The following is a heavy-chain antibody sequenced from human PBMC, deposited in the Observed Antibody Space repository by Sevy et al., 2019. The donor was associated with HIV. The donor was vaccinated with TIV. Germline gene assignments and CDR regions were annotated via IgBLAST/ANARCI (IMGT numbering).Heavy chain of an antibody. Sequence: GGSLRLSCAASGFTGFTFGDLYMSWIRQARGKGLEWVSYISSSGSSMYYADSVKGRFTISRDNAKNSLYLQMNSLRAEDTAFYYCATYIYDSSGLDYWGQGTLVTVSS. J-gene: IGHJ4*02. D-gene: IGHD3-22*01. V-gene: IGHV3-11*01. CDR1: GFTGFTFGDLY. CDR3: ATYIYDSSGLDY. CDR2: ISSSGSSM.